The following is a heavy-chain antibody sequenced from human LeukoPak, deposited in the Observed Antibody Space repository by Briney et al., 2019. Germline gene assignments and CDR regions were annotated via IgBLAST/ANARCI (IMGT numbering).Heavy chain of an antibody. Sequence: GGSLRLSCAASGFTFSNAWMSWVRQAPGKGLEWVANIKQDGSEKYYVDSVKGRFTISRDNAKNSLYLQMNSLRAEDTAVYYCSTFDRLNDYWGQGTLVTVSS. CDR3: STFDRLNDY. CDR2: IKQDGSEK. J-gene: IGHJ4*02. CDR1: GFTFSNAW. V-gene: IGHV3-7*01.